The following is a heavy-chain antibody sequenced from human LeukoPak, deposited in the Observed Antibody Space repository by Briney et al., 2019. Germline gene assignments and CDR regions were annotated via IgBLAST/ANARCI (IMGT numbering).Heavy chain of an antibody. D-gene: IGHD3-22*01. V-gene: IGHV3-23*01. CDR1: GFTFSSYA. Sequence: GGSLRLSCAASGFTFSSYAMSWVRQAPGKGLEWVSAISGSGGSTYYADSVKGRFTISRDNSKNTLYLQMNSLRAEDTAVYYCANDLTYYYDSSGPDAFGIWGQGTMVTVSS. J-gene: IGHJ3*02. CDR2: ISGSGGST. CDR3: ANDLTYYYDSSGPDAFGI.